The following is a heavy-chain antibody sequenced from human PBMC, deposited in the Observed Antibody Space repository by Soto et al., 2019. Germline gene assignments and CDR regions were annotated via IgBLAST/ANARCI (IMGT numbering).Heavy chain of an antibody. Sequence: SVKVSCKASGGTFSSYAISWVRQAPGQGLEWMGGIIPIFGTANYAQKFQGRVTITADKSTSTAYMELSSLRSEDTAVYYCARYGGSSWYHDTYYFDYWGQGTLVTVSS. CDR1: GGTFSSYA. J-gene: IGHJ4*02. CDR2: IIPIFGTA. CDR3: ARYGGSSWYHDTYYFDY. D-gene: IGHD6-13*01. V-gene: IGHV1-69*06.